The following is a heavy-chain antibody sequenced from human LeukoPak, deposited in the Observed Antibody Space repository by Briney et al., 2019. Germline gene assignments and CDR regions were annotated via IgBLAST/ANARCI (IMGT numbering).Heavy chain of an antibody. Sequence: PGGSLRLSCAASGFTFDDYAMNWVRQAPGKGLEWVSLISADGAGTSYADSVKGRFTISRDNSKKFLFLQMNGLTTEDTAFYYCAKAGPWLAYDYWGQGILVTVSS. CDR1: GFTFDDYA. J-gene: IGHJ4*02. D-gene: IGHD6-19*01. CDR2: ISADGAGT. CDR3: AKAGPWLAYDY. V-gene: IGHV3-43*02.